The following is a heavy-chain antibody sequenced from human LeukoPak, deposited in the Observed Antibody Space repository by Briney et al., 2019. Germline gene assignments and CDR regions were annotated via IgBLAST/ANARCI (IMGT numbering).Heavy chain of an antibody. V-gene: IGHV4-59*08. CDR3: AGTSTWLSFGY. Sequence: SETLSLTCTVSGGSISDYYWIWIRQPPGKGLEWIAYIYYSGSTDYNPSLKSRVTISIDMSKNQFSLTLTSVTAADTAVYYCAGTSTWLSFGYWGQGTLVTVSS. J-gene: IGHJ4*02. CDR2: IYYSGST. D-gene: IGHD2-2*01. CDR1: GGSISDYY.